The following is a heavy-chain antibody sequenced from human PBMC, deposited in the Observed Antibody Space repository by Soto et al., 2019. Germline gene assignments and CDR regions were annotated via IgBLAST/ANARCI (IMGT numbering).Heavy chain of an antibody. CDR3: ARDEDIVLVPAAFYGMDV. V-gene: IGHV1-69*13. D-gene: IGHD2-2*01. CDR1: GGTFSSYA. CDR2: IIPIFGTA. Sequence: SVKVSCKASGGTFSSYAISWLRQAPGQGLEWMGGIIPIFGTANYAQKFQGRVTITADESTSTAYMELSSLRSEDTAVYYCARDEDIVLVPAAFYGMDVWGQGTTVTVSS. J-gene: IGHJ6*02.